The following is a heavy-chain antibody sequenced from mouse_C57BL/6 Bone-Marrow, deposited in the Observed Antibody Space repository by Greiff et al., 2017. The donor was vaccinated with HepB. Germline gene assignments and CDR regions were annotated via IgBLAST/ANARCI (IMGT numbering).Heavy chain of an antibody. V-gene: IGHV1-53*01. CDR3: ARSHYYYGSSYYAMDY. CDR1: GYTFTSYW. J-gene: IGHJ4*01. D-gene: IGHD1-1*01. Sequence: QVQLQQPGTELVKPGASVKLSCKASGYTFTSYWMHWVKQRPGQGLEWIGNINPSNGGTNYNEKFKSKATLTVDKSSSTAYMRLSSLTSEDYAVYYCARSHYYYGSSYYAMDYGGQGTSVTVSS. CDR2: INPSNGGT.